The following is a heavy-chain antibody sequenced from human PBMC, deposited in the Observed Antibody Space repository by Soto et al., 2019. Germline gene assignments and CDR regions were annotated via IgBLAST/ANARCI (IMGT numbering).Heavy chain of an antibody. CDR2: IYPGDSDT. V-gene: IGHV5-51*01. CDR3: ARQYCSGGTQYRRRYFGY. J-gene: IGHJ4*02. Sequence: GESLKISCNGSGYSFTSYWIGWVRQMPGKGLEWVGIIYPGDSDTSYRPSFQGQVTISADKSISAAYLQWSRLKASDTAMYYCARQYCSGGTQYRRRYFGYWGQGDPVTVS. D-gene: IGHD2-15*01. CDR1: GYSFTSYW.